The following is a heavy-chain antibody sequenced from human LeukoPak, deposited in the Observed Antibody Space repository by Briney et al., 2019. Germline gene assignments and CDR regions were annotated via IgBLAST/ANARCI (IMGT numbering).Heavy chain of an antibody. CDR2: ISSSGSYI. J-gene: IGHJ5*02. V-gene: IGHV3-21*01. D-gene: IGHD3-10*01. Sequence: GGSLRLSCAASGFTFSLYSITWVRQTPGRGLEWVSSISSSGSYIYYADSVKGRFTVSRDNAKNSLYLEMNSLRAEDTAVYYCASLYGSGPNWFDPWGQGTLVTVSS. CDR1: GFTFSLYS. CDR3: ASLYGSGPNWFDP.